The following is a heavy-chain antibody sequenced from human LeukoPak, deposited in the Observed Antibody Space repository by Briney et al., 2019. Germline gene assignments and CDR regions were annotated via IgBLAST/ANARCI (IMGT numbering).Heavy chain of an antibody. D-gene: IGHD2/OR15-2a*01. Sequence: KPSETLSLTCDVPGYSIRTGYYWGWVRQPPGKDLEWIGSVYHSGSTYYNPSLQSRVNILVDTSKNQFSLSLTSVTAADTAVYYCARSYFSVGAFDIWGQGTMVTVSS. J-gene: IGHJ3*02. V-gene: IGHV4-38-2*01. CDR1: GYSIRTGYY. CDR3: ARSYFSVGAFDI. CDR2: VYHSGST.